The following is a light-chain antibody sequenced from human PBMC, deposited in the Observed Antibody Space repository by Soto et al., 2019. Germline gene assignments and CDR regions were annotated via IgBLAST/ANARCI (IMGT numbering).Light chain of an antibody. J-gene: IGKJ5*01. CDR1: QSVSTN. Sequence: EIVMTQSLTTLSVSPGERATLSCRACQSVSTNLAWYQQKPGQVPSLLIYGASTRASGIPARFSGSGSGTEFTLTIGSLQSEDFAVYYCQQYSSSPSFGQGTRLEIK. CDR3: QQYSSSPS. V-gene: IGKV3-15*01. CDR2: GAS.